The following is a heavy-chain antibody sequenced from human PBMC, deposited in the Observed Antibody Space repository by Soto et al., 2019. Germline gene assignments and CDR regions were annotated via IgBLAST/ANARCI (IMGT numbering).Heavy chain of an antibody. CDR2: ISGSGGST. CDR3: AKNQGDVVVPAAMWAYGMDV. CDR1: GFTFSSYA. J-gene: IGHJ6*02. V-gene: IGHV3-23*01. Sequence: PGGSLRLSCAASGFTFSSYAMSWVRQAPGKGLEWVSAISGSGGSTYYADSVKGRFTISRDNSKNTLYLQMNSLRAEDTAVYYCAKNQGDVVVPAAMWAYGMDVWGQGTTVTVSS. D-gene: IGHD2-2*01.